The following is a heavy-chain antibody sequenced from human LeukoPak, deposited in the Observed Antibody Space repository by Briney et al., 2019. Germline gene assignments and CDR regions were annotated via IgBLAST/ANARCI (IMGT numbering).Heavy chain of an antibody. Sequence: GGSLRLSCAASGFTFSSYWMHWVRQAPGKGLVWVSRINSDGSSTSYADSVKGRFTISRDNAKNTLYLQMNSLRAEDTAVYYCARGDPYYYDSSGYRFDYWGQGILVTVSS. CDR3: ARGDPYYYDSSGYRFDY. CDR1: GFTFSSYW. V-gene: IGHV3-74*01. D-gene: IGHD3-22*01. J-gene: IGHJ4*02. CDR2: INSDGSST.